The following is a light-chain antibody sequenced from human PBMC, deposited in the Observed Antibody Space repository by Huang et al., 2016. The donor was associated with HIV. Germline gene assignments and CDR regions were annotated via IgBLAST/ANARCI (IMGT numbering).Light chain of an antibody. CDR2: CAS. Sequence: EVVLTQFPDFQSATPKEKVTITCRASQSIGSALHWYQQKPNQSPELFIKCASQSVSGVPSRFSGSGSGTDFTLTINSLEAEDAATYYCHQSSTLPWTFGQGTKVEIK. J-gene: IGKJ1*01. V-gene: IGKV6-21*01. CDR1: QSIGSA. CDR3: HQSSTLPWT.